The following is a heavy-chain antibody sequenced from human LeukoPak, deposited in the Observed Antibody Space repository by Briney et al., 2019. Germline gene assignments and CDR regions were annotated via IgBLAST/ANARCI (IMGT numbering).Heavy chain of an antibody. CDR1: GGSISSYY. CDR2: IYYSGST. CDR3: AREGDFWRRNYYFDY. V-gene: IGHV4-59*01. D-gene: IGHD3-3*01. J-gene: IGHJ4*02. Sequence: SESLSLTCTVSGGSISSYYWSWIRQPPGKGLEWIGYIYYSGSTNYNPSLKSRVTISVDTSKNQFSLKLSSVTAADTAVYYCAREGDFWRRNYYFDYWGQGTLVTVSS.